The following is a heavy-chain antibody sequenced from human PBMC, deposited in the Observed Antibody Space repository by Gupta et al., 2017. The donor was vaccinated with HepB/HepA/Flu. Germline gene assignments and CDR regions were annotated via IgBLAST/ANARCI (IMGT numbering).Heavy chain of an antibody. J-gene: IGHJ6*02. Sequence: EVQLVESGGGLVQPGRSLRLSCAASGFTFDDYVMHWVRQAPGKGLEGVSGISWNSDKLGYADSVKGRFTISRDNAKNSLYLQMDSLRAEDTALYYCAKDKELRSHNYYGMDVWGQGTTVTVSS. CDR2: ISWNSDKL. CDR3: AKDKELRSHNYYGMDV. D-gene: IGHD1-7*01. V-gene: IGHV3-9*01. CDR1: GFTFDDYV.